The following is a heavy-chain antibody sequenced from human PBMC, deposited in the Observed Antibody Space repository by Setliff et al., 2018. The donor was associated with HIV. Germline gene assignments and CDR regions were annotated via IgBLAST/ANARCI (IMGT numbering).Heavy chain of an antibody. Sequence: GSLRLSCAASGFTFDDYGMSWVRQAPGKGLEWVSGINWNGGSTGYADSVRGRFTISRDNSKNTLYLQMNSLRAEDTAVYYCAGESSIAVAEYFQHWGQGTLVTVSS. CDR1: GFTFDDYG. D-gene: IGHD6-19*01. V-gene: IGHV3-20*04. J-gene: IGHJ1*01. CDR3: AGESSIAVAEYFQH. CDR2: INWNGGST.